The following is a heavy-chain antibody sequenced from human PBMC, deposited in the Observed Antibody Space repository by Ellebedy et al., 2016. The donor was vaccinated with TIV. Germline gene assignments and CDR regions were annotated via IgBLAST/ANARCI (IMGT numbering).Heavy chain of an antibody. CDR2: INHSGST. CDR1: GGSFSGYY. Sequence: MPSETLSLTCAVYGGSFSGYYWSWIRQPPGKGLEWIGEINHSGSTNYNPSLNSRVTISVDTSKNQFSLKLSSVTAADTAVYYCARGYYYGSGNSRFAYWGQGTLVTVSS. D-gene: IGHD3-10*01. CDR3: ARGYYYGSGNSRFAY. V-gene: IGHV4-34*01. J-gene: IGHJ4*02.